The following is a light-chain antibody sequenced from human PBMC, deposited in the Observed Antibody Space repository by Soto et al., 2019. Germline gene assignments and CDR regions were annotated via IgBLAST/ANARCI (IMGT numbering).Light chain of an antibody. J-gene: IGKJ2*01. V-gene: IGKV1-5*03. CDR3: QQYNIFPYT. CDR2: KAS. CDR1: QSISNW. Sequence: DIQMTQSPSTLSASVGDRVTITCRARQSISNWLAWYQQKPGKAHKVVIDKASSLESGVPSRFSGSGSGTEFTLTISSLQTDDFAIYYCQQYNIFPYTFGQGTKLEI.